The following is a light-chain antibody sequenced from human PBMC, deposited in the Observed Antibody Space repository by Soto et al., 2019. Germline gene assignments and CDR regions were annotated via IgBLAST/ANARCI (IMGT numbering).Light chain of an antibody. CDR2: GAF. CDR3: QQRSYWR. V-gene: IGKV3-15*01. J-gene: IGKJ4*01. Sequence: EIVMTQSPATLSMSPGERVTLSCRASQSVSSKLAWFQQKPGQAPRLLIYGAFTRATGIPTRFSGSGSETEFTLTISSLQSEDFAVYYCQQRSYWRFGGGTRVQIK. CDR1: QSVSSK.